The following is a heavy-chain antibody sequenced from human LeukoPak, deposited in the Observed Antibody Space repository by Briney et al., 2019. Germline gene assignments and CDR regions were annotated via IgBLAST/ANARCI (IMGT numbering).Heavy chain of an antibody. Sequence: SGRSLRLSCAASGFTFSSYAMHWVRQAPGKGLEWVAVISYDGSNKYYADSVKGRFTISRDNSKNTLYLQMNSLRAEDTAVYYCEGVRGVRGFYFDYWGQGTPVTVSS. D-gene: IGHD3-10*01. V-gene: IGHV3-30*04. J-gene: IGHJ4*02. CDR1: GFTFSSYA. CDR2: ISYDGSNK. CDR3: EGVRGVRGFYFDY.